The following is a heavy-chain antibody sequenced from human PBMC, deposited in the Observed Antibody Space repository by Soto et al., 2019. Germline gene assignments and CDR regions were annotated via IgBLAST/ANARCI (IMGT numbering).Heavy chain of an antibody. Sequence: QPGGSLRLSCAASGFTFSSYAMSWVRQAPGKGLEWVSAISGSGGSTYYADSVKGRFTISRDNSKNTLYLQMNGLRAEDTAVYYCAKDSDPVSTSSGDVWGQGTTVTVSS. V-gene: IGHV3-23*01. CDR1: GFTFSSYA. CDR2: ISGSGGST. D-gene: IGHD6-25*01. J-gene: IGHJ6*02. CDR3: AKDSDPVSTSSGDV.